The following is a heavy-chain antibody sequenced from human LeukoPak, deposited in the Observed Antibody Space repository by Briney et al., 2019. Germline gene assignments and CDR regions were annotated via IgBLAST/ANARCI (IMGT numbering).Heavy chain of an antibody. CDR1: GFTFSGYA. J-gene: IGHJ4*02. Sequence: GGSLRLSCAASGFTFSGYAMSWVRQAPGKGLEWVSAISDSGGSTYYADSVKGRFTISRDNSKNTLYLQMNSLRADDTAVYYCAKVLEYCSGAYCPYYFDYWGQRTLVTVSS. CDR2: ISDSGGST. V-gene: IGHV3-23*01. CDR3: AKVLEYCSGAYCPYYFDY. D-gene: IGHD2-15*01.